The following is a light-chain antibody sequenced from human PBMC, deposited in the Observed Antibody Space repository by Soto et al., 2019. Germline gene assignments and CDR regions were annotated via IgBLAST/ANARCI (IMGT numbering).Light chain of an antibody. CDR2: RAS. CDR3: QQYGGSPPYT. Sequence: EIVLTQSPGTLSLSPGERATLSCRASQSVSSIYLAWYQQKPGQAPRLLIYRASSRATGIPDRFSGSGSGTDFTLTISRLEPEDFAVYYCQQYGGSPPYTVGQGTKREIK. J-gene: IGKJ2*01. V-gene: IGKV3-20*01. CDR1: QSVSSIY.